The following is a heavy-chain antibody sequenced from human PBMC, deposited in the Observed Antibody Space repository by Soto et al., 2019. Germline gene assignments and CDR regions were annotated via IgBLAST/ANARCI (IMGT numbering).Heavy chain of an antibody. J-gene: IGHJ4*02. CDR1: GFSFSSSD. CDR3: AKRLIYTRVGADY. CDR2: ITGGGDIT. D-gene: IGHD2-2*01. Sequence: EVQLLESGGGLVQPGGSLRLSCVASGFSFSSSDMNWVRQAPGKGLEWVSRITGGGDITFYADSVKGRFTISRDNSRNTLYLQMNSLRPADTALYFCAKRLIYTRVGADYWGQGTLVTVSS. V-gene: IGHV3-23*01.